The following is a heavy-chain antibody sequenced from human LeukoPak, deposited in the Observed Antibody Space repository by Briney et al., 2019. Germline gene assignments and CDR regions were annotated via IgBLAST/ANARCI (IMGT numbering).Heavy chain of an antibody. CDR3: ARGISGRNYYGSNWFDP. J-gene: IGHJ5*02. V-gene: IGHV4-61*05. CDR1: GDSISGSSFH. Sequence: SETLSLTCTVSGDSISGSSFHWGWIRQPPGKGLEWIGYIYYSGSTNYNPSLRSRVTISLDTSKNQFSLKLSSVTAADTAVYYCARGISGRNYYGSNWFDPWGQGTLVTVSS. CDR2: IYYSGST. D-gene: IGHD1-26*01.